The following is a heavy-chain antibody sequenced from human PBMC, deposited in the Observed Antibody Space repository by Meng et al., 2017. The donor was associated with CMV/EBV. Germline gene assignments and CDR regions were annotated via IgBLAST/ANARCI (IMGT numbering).Heavy chain of an antibody. CDR2: INSNSGDT. CDR3: ARVTLSGTTGVDP. V-gene: IGHV1-2*02. J-gene: IGHJ5*02. CDR1: GYTFTGYY. Sequence: ASAKVSCKASGYTFTGYYLLWLRQAPGQGLEYMGWINSNSGDTKYAQKLQGRVTMTRDTSISTAYMELSRLRSDDTAVYYCARVTLSGTTGVDPWGQGTLVTVSS. D-gene: IGHD1-26*01.